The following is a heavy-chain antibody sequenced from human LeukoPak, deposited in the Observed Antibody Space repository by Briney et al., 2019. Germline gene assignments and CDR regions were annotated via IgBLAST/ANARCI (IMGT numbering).Heavy chain of an antibody. CDR3: ARTYDFGRGPPGDAFDN. J-gene: IGHJ3*02. D-gene: IGHD3-3*01. CDR2: IDARSGIT. V-gene: IGHV3-48*04. Sequence: PGGSLRLSCAASGFTFRIFGLNWVRQAPGKGPEGVSYIDARSGITYYADSVQGRFTISRDDARESVFLQMDGLRVDDTVVYYCARTYDFGRGPPGDAFDNWGPGTWVIVSS. CDR1: GFTFRIFG.